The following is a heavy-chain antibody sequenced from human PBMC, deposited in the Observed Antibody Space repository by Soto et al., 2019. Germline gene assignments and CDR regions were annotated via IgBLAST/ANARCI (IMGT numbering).Heavy chain of an antibody. CDR2: ISYDGSNK. J-gene: IGHJ4*02. V-gene: IGHV3-30-3*01. D-gene: IGHD6-19*01. CDR3: ATVIAVAGNDY. CDR1: GFTFSSYA. Sequence: QVQLMESGGGVVQPGRSLRLSCAASGFTFSSYAMHWVRQAPGKGLEWVAVISYDGSNKYYADSVKGRFTISRDNSKNTLYLQMNSLRAEDTAVYYCATVIAVAGNDYWGQGTLVTVSS.